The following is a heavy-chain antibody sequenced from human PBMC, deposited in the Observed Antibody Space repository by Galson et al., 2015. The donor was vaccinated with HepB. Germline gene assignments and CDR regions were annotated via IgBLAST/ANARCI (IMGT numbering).Heavy chain of an antibody. V-gene: IGHV2-5*02. CDR1: GFSLTTTAVG. Sequence: PALVKPTQTLTLTCTFSGFSLTTTAVGVGWIRQPPGKALEWLALIYWDDDKRYSPSLESRLTITKDTSKNQVVLTMTNMDPVDTATYYCARTSGYYYDSSGHPQHKGVRFDPWGQGTLVTVSS. CDR3: ARTSGYYYDSSGHPQHKGVRFDP. D-gene: IGHD3-22*01. CDR2: IYWDDDK. J-gene: IGHJ5*02.